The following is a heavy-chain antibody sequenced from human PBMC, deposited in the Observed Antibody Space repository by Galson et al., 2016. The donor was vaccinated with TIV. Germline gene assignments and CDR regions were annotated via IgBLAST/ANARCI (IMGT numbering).Heavy chain of an antibody. CDR1: GGSVSSGSYY. D-gene: IGHD5/OR15-5a*01. V-gene: IGHV4-61*01. J-gene: IGHJ5*02. CDR2: ISYSGST. Sequence: TLSLTCTVSGGSVSSGSYYWGWIRQPPGKGLECIGYISYSGSTNYNSSLKSRVTISVDTSKNQFSLRLKSVTPADTAVYYCARAVGFYDDNWFDPWGQGTLVTVSS. CDR3: ARAVGFYDDNWFDP.